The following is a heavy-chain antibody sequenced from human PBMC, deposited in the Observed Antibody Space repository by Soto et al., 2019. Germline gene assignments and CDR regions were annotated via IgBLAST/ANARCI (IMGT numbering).Heavy chain of an antibody. CDR1: GFTFSSYA. CDR3: AKIGGAAAGTWYYYGMDV. J-gene: IGHJ6*02. D-gene: IGHD6-13*01. CDR2: ISGSGGST. Sequence: PGGSLRLSCAASGFTFSSYAMSWVRPAPGKGLEWVSAISGSGGSTYYADSVKGRFTISRDNSKNTLYLQMNSLRAEDTAVYYCAKIGGAAAGTWYYYGMDVWGQGTTVTVSS. V-gene: IGHV3-23*01.